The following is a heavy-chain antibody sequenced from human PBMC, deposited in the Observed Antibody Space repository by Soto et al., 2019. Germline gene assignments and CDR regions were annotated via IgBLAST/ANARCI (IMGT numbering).Heavy chain of an antibody. V-gene: IGHV3-15*07. Sequence: PGGSLRLSCAASGFTFSNAWMNWVRQAPGKGLEWVGRIKSKTDGGTTDYAAPVKGGFTISRDDSKNTLYLQMNSLKTEDTAVYYCTTHDEDIVLVPAADYYYYGMDVWGQGTTVTVSS. CDR1: GFTFSNAW. D-gene: IGHD2-2*01. CDR2: IKSKTDGGTT. CDR3: TTHDEDIVLVPAADYYYYGMDV. J-gene: IGHJ6*02.